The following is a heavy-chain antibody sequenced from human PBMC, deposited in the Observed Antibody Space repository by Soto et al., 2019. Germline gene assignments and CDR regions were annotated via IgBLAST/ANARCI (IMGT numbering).Heavy chain of an antibody. CDR3: AHSSYAVSYDAFDI. CDR1: GFSLSTSGVG. D-gene: IGHD1-20*01. CDR2: IYWDDDK. J-gene: IGHJ3*02. Sequence: QITLKESGPTLVKPTQTLTLTCTFSGFSLSTSGVGVGWIRQPPGKALEWLALIYWDDDKRYSPSLKSRLTTTKDTSKNQVVLTMTNMDPVDTATYYCAHSSYAVSYDAFDIWGQGTMVTVSS. V-gene: IGHV2-5*02.